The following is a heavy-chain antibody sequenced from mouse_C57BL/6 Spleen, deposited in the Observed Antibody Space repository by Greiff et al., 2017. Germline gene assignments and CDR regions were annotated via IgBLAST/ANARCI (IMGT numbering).Heavy chain of an antibody. Sequence: QVQLQQSGPGLVQPSQRLSITCTVSGFSLTSYGVHWVRQSPGKGLAWLGVIWSGGSTDYNAAFISRLSISKDNSKRQVFFKRNGLQSDDTAIYYCSRERAVVAYYYAMDYWGLATSDTVAS. V-gene: IGHV2-2*01. CDR3: SRERAVVAYYYAMDY. CDR2: IWSGGST. D-gene: IGHD1-1*01. CDR1: GFSLTSYG. J-gene: IGHJ4*01.